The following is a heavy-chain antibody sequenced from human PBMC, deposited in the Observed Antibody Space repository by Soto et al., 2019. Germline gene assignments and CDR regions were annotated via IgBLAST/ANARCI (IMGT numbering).Heavy chain of an antibody. Sequence: GASVKVSCKASGYTFTNYALHWVRQAPGQRPEWMGWINVGNGDTKYSQKFQDRVTITSDTSASIAYIEVSSLTSEDTAVYYCARGASKLDYWGQGALVTVSS. CDR2: INVGNGDT. V-gene: IGHV1-3*01. J-gene: IGHJ4*02. CDR1: GYTFTNYA. CDR3: ARGASKLDY.